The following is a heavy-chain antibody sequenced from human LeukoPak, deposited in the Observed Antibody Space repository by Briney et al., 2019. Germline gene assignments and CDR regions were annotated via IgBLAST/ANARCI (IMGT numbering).Heavy chain of an antibody. CDR3: ARDGDGYNRPDY. CDR2: IIPIFGTA. D-gene: IGHD5-24*01. J-gene: IGHJ4*02. V-gene: IGHV1-69*13. CDR1: GGTFSSYA. Sequence: ASVKVSCKASGGTFSSYAISWVRQAPGQELEWIGGIIPIFGTANYAQKFQGRVTITADESTSTAYMELSSLRSEDTAVYYCARDGDGYNRPDYWGQGTLVTVSS.